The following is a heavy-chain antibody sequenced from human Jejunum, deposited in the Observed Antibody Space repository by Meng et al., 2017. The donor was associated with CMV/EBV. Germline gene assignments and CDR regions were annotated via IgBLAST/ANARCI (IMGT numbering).Heavy chain of an antibody. CDR3: ARGWGTTWP. CDR2: MNPNNGDT. J-gene: IGHJ5*02. D-gene: IGHD3-16*01. V-gene: IGHV1-8*01. Sequence: VSWKAAGYTFTHYHINWVRQATGQGLEWMGRMNPNNGDTDYAQEFQGRVTITRDTSITTVYMELSSLTSEDTAVYYCARGWGTTWPWGQGTLVTVSS. CDR1: GYTFTHYH.